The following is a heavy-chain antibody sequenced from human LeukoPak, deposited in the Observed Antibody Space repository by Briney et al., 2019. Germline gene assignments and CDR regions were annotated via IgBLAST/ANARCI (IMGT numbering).Heavy chain of an antibody. CDR3: ARENYGGNDFDY. V-gene: IGHV3-21*05. D-gene: IGHD4-23*01. CDR2: ISSSSSYI. Sequence: GGSLRLSCAVSGFTFSSYSMNWVRQAPGEGLEWVSYISSSSSYIYYADSVKGRFTISRDNAKNSLYLQMNSLRAEDTAVYYCARENYGGNDFDYWGQGTLVTVSS. J-gene: IGHJ4*02. CDR1: GFTFSSYS.